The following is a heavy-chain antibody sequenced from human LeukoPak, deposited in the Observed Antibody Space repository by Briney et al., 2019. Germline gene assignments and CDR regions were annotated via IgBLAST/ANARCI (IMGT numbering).Heavy chain of an antibody. CDR1: GVSFSGYT. CDR2: INNSGST. CDR3: AREAGDVYGYYFDY. J-gene: IGHJ4*02. D-gene: IGHD4-17*01. Sequence: SETLCLSCAVSGVSFSGYTTSWIRQPPGRGLEWGGEINNSGSTNYNPSLKSRVTISVDTSKNQSSLKLSSVTAADTAVYYWAREAGDVYGYYFDYWGQGTLVTVSS. V-gene: IGHV4-34*01.